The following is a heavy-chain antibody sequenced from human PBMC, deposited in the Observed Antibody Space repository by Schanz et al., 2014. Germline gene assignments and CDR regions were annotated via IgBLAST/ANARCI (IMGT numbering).Heavy chain of an antibody. J-gene: IGHJ4*02. CDR3: ARDGVDAAAGGNY. Sequence: QVQLVQSGAEVKKPGASVKVSCKASGYTFSDYYIHWVRQAPGQGLEWMGWIIPILGIANYAQKFQGRVTITADKSTFTAYMDVSSLRSEDTAVYYCARDGVDAAAGGNYWGQGTLVTVSS. CDR1: GYTFSDYY. CDR2: IIPILGIA. V-gene: IGHV1-69*09. D-gene: IGHD6-13*01.